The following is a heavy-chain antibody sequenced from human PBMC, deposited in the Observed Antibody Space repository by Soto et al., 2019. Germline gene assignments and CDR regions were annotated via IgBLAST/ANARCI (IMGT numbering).Heavy chain of an antibody. Sequence: QVPLVQSGAEVKKPGASVKVSFKASGYTFTSYGISWVRQAPGQGLEWMGWISAYNGNTNYAQKLQGRVTMTTETSTSTAYMELRSLRSHDTAVYYSARYCSGGSCYSFWFDPWGQGTLVTVAS. D-gene: IGHD2-15*01. CDR3: ARYCSGGSCYSFWFDP. CDR1: GYTFTSYG. J-gene: IGHJ5*02. V-gene: IGHV1-18*01. CDR2: ISAYNGNT.